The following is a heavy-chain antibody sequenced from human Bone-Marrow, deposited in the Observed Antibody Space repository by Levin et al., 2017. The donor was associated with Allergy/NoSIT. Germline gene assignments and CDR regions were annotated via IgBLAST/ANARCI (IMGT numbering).Heavy chain of an antibody. D-gene: IGHD3-16*01. Sequence: GGSLRLSCRASGFSLSGHAMSWVRQAPGKGLNWVSAISGNGNDEYYADSVKGRFTVSRDTSGNTVFLQMDSLSAEDTAVYYCAYDSVLPFEYWGQGTLVTVSS. CDR3: AYDSVLPFEY. V-gene: IGHV3-23*01. CDR1: GFSLSGHA. J-gene: IGHJ4*02. CDR2: ISGNGNDE.